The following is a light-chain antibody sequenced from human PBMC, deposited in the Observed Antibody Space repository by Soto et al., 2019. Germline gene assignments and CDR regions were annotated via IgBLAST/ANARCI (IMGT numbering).Light chain of an antibody. CDR2: RNN. CDR3: AAWDDSLSGYV. CDR1: SSNIGSNY. J-gene: IGLJ1*01. Sequence: ALTQPPSATGTPGQMVTISCSGSSSNIGSNYVYWYQQLPGTAPKLLIYRNNQRPSGVPDRFSGSKSGTSASLAISGLRSEDEADYYCAAWDDSLSGYVFGTGTKVTVL. V-gene: IGLV1-47*01.